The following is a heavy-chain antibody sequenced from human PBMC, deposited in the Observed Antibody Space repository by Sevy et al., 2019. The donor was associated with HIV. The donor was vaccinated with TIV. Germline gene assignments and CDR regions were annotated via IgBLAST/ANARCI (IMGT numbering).Heavy chain of an antibody. CDR2: LYYSGVT. CDR3: ARAPTAPNGIDV. CDR1: GDSIDSNY. V-gene: IGHV4-59*01. D-gene: IGHD1-1*01. Sequence: SETLSLTCTVSGDSIDSNYWNWIRQPPGKGLEWIGYLYYSGVTNYNPSLKSRVTISVDTSKNQFSLKLRSVTAADTAVYYCARAPTAPNGIDVWGQGTTVTVSS. J-gene: IGHJ6*02.